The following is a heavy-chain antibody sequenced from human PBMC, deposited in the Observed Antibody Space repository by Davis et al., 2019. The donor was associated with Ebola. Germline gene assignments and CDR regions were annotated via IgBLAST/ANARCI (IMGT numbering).Heavy chain of an antibody. D-gene: IGHD1-1*01. CDR1: GFTVSSNY. J-gene: IGHJ1*01. CDR3: ARDRKTGRGEYFQH. Sequence: PGGSLRLSCAASGFTVSSNYMSWVRQAPGKGLEWVAFIRYDGSNKYYADSVKGRFTISRDNSKNTLYLQMNSLRAEDTAVYYCARDRKTGRGEYFQHWGQGTLVTVSS. CDR2: IRYDGSNK. V-gene: IGHV3-30*02.